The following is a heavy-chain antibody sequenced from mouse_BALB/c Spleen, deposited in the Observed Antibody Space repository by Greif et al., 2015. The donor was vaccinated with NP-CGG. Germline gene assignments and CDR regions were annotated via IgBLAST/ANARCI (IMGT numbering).Heavy chain of an antibody. D-gene: IGHD2-4*01. CDR2: INSNGGST. J-gene: IGHJ4*01. Sequence: EVHLVESGGGLVQPGGSLKLSCAASGFTFSSYGMSWVRQTPDKRLELVATINSNGGSTYYPDSVKGRFTISRDNAKNTLYLQMSSLKSEDTAMYYCARDYDYDYAMDYWGQGTSVTVSS. CDR1: GFTFSSYG. CDR3: ARDYDYDYAMDY. V-gene: IGHV5-6-3*01.